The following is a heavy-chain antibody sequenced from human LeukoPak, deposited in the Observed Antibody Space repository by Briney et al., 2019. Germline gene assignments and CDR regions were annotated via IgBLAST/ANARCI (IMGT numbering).Heavy chain of an antibody. V-gene: IGHV3-30*04. CDR2: ISYDGSNK. J-gene: IGHJ6*04. D-gene: IGHD4-17*01. CDR3: ARDRRGDDYYYYGMDV. Sequence: GRSLRLSCAASGFTFSSYAMHWVRQAPGKGLEWVAVISYDGSNKYYADSAKGRFTISRDNSKNTLYLQMNSLRAEDTAVYYCARDRRGDDYYYYGMDVWGKGTTVTVSS. CDR1: GFTFSSYA.